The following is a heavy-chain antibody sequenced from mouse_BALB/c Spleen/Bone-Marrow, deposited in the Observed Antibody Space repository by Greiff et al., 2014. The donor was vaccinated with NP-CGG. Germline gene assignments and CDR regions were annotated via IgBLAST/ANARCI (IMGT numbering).Heavy chain of an antibody. J-gene: IGHJ4*01. CDR1: GFTFSKYG. V-gene: IGHV5-6*01. CDR2: ISSGGSYT. Sequence: VQLKESGGDLVKPGGSLKLSCAASGFTFSKYGMSWVRQTPDKRLEWVANISSGGSYTYYPDSVKGRFTISRDNAKNALYLQMSSLKSEDTAMYYCARQYGNFGVMDYWGRGTSVTVSS. CDR3: ARQYGNFGVMDY. D-gene: IGHD2-1*01.